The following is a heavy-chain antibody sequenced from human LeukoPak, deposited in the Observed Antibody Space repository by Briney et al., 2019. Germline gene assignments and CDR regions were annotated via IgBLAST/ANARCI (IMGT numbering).Heavy chain of an antibody. CDR1: GFTVSSNY. J-gene: IGHJ4*02. CDR2: IYSGGNT. Sequence: GGSLRLSCAASGFTVSSNYMNWVRQAPGKGLDWVSVIYSGGNTYYADSVKGRFTISRDNSKNTLYLQMNSLRAEDTAVYYCASRLGSSWGGFDYWGQGTLVTVSS. D-gene: IGHD6-13*01. CDR3: ASRLGSSWGGFDY. V-gene: IGHV3-66*02.